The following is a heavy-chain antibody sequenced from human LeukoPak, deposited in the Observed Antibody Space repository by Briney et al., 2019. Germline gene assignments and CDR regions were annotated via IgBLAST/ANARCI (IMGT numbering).Heavy chain of an antibody. CDR2: INPSGGST. CDR1: GYTFTSYF. V-gene: IGHV1-46*01. J-gene: IGHJ5*02. Sequence: ASVKVSCKASGYTFTSYFMHWVRQAPGQGLEWMGIINPSGGSTSYAQKFQGRVTMTRDMSTSTDYMELSSLRSEDTAVYYCARDNSVEDTAWWFDPWGQGTLVTVSS. D-gene: IGHD4-23*01. CDR3: ARDNSVEDTAWWFDP.